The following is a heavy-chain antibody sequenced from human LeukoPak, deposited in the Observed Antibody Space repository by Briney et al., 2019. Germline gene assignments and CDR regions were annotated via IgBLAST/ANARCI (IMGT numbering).Heavy chain of an antibody. J-gene: IGHJ4*02. CDR2: INHGGTI. CDR3: ARDNEASGSGRKFDY. V-gene: IGHV4-39*06. Sequence: SETLSLTCTVSGGSISSSSYYWGWIRQAPGKGLEWIGEINHGGTINYNPSLKSRVTILVDTSKKQFTLRLSSVTAADTAVYYCARDNEASGSGRKFDYWGQGSLVTVSS. CDR1: GGSISSSSYY. D-gene: IGHD3-10*01.